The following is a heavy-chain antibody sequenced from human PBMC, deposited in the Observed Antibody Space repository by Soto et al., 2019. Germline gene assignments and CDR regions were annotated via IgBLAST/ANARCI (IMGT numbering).Heavy chain of an antibody. Sequence: PSETLSLTCAVNAGSLSGYYWSWIRQSPGKGLEWIGAINRLGSSDYHPSLKSRVTLSIDASMNHVTLELTSVTAADTAVYYCGRSETRKSLYGVDVWGQGTQVTVCS. CDR2: INRLGSS. CDR3: GRSETRKSLYGVDV. J-gene: IGHJ6*02. CDR1: AGSLSGYY. V-gene: IGHV4-34*01.